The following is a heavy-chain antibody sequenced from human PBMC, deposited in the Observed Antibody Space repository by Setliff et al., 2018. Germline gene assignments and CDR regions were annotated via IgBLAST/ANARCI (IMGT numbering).Heavy chain of an antibody. J-gene: IGHJ6*03. CDR3: ARAGGAALNRLGAAAPYCYYYMDV. Sequence: ASVKVSCKASGYTFTGYYMHWVRQAPGQGLEWMGWINPNSGGTNYAQKFQGRVTMTRDTSISTAYMELSRLRSDDTAVYYCARAGGAALNRLGAAAPYCYYYMDVWGKGTTVTVSS. V-gene: IGHV1-2*02. CDR1: GYTFTGYY. CDR2: INPNSGGT. D-gene: IGHD1-26*01.